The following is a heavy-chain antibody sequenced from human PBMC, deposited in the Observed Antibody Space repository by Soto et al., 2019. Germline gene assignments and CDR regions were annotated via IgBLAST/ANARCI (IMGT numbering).Heavy chain of an antibody. Sequence: SETLSLTCTVSGDSLSSATYSWSWIRQPPGKGLEWVGFIYRSGVTSYNPSLDSRVTISLDRSTNQCSLKLTSVTAADTAVYFCAGMPYTSGLRFDPWGPGTLVNVSS. D-gene: IGHD6-19*01. CDR2: IYRSGVT. CDR3: AGMPYTSGLRFDP. V-gene: IGHV4-30-2*01. CDR1: GDSLSSATYS. J-gene: IGHJ5*02.